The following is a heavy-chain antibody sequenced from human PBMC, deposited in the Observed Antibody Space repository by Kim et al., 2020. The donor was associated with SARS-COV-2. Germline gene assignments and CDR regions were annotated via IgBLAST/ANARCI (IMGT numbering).Heavy chain of an antibody. V-gene: IGHV1-69*04. CDR3: ALQYYYDSSGYYYVDYFDY. J-gene: IGHJ4*02. CDR1: GGTFSSYA. D-gene: IGHD3-22*01. Sequence: SVKVSCKASGGTFSSYAISWVRQAPGQGLEWMGRIIPILGIANYAQKFQGRVTITADKSTSTAYMELSSLRSEDTAVYYCALQYYYDSSGYYYVDYFDYWGQGTLVTVSS. CDR2: IIPILGIA.